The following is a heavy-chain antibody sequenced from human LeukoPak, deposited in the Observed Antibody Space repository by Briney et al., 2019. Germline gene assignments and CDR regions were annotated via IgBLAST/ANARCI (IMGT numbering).Heavy chain of an antibody. J-gene: IGHJ2*01. CDR3: AVGRPIHWYFDL. V-gene: IGHV3-23*01. Sequence: GGSLRLSCAASGFTFSSYAMNWVRQAPGKGLEWVSAISGSGGSTYYADSVKGRFTISRDNSKSTLYLQMNSLRAEDTAVYYCAVGRPIHWYFDLWGRGTLVTVSS. CDR1: GFTFSSYA. CDR2: ISGSGGST.